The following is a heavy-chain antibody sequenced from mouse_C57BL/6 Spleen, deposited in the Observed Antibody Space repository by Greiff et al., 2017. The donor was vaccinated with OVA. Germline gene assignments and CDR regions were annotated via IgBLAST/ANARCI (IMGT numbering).Heavy chain of an antibody. CDR3: FYYGSRGGFAY. CDR2: IDPSDSET. J-gene: IGHJ3*01. CDR1: GYTFTSYW. Sequence: QVQLQQPGAELVRPGSSVKLSCKASGYTFTSYWMHWVKQRPIQGLEWIGNIDPSDSETHYNQKFKDKATLTVAKSSSTAYMQLSSLTSEDAAVYYCFYYGSRGGFAYWGQGTLVTVST. D-gene: IGHD1-1*01. V-gene: IGHV1-52*01.